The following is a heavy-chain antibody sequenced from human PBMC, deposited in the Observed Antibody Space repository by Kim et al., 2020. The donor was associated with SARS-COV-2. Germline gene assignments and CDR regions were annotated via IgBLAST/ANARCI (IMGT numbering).Heavy chain of an antibody. D-gene: IGHD3-3*01. J-gene: IGHJ6*02. Sequence: GGSLRLSCAASGFTVSGNYMSWVRQAPGKGLEWVSVIYSGGSTYYADSVKGRFTISRDNSKNTLYLQMNSLRAEDTAVYYCATEYDFWSGYYPQFYYYGMDVWGQGTTVTVSS. CDR2: IYSGGST. CDR1: GFTVSGNY. V-gene: IGHV3-53*01. CDR3: ATEYDFWSGYYPQFYYYGMDV.